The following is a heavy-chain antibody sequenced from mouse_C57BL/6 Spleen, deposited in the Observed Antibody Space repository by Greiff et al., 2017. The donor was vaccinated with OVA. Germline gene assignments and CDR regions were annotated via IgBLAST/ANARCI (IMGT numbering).Heavy chain of an antibody. D-gene: IGHD2-4*01. CDR1: GYSITSGYD. CDR3: ARGSDYGYAMDY. CDR2: ISYSGST. J-gene: IGHJ4*01. Sequence: DVKLVESGPGLVKPSQSLSLTCTVTGYSITSGYDWHWIRHFPGNKLEWMGYISYSGSTNYNPSLKSRISITHDTSKNHFFLKLNSVTTEDTATYYCARGSDYGYAMDYWGQGTSVTVSS. V-gene: IGHV3-1*01.